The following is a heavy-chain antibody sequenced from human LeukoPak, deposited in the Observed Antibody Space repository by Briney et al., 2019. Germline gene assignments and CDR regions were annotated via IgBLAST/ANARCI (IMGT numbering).Heavy chain of an antibody. V-gene: IGHV3-7*01. CDR3: ARPLVDYDSSGYDY. D-gene: IGHD3-22*01. Sequence: GGSLRLSCAASGFTFSSYWMSWVRQAPGKGLEWVANIKQDGSEKYYVDSVKGRFTISRDNAKDSLYLQMNSLRAEDTAVYYCARPLVDYDSSGYDYWGQGTLVTVSS. CDR1: GFTFSSYW. CDR2: IKQDGSEK. J-gene: IGHJ4*02.